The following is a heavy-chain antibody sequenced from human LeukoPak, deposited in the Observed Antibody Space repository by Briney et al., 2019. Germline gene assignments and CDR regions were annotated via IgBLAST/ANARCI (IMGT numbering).Heavy chain of an antibody. CDR1: GGTFSSYA. CDR2: IIPILGIA. CDR3: AKGSLRYFDWLLFYY. J-gene: IGHJ4*02. D-gene: IGHD3-9*01. V-gene: IGHV1-69*04. Sequence: ASVKVSCKASGGTFSSYAISWVRQAPGQGLEWMGRIIPILGIANYAQKFQGRVTITADKSTSTAYMELSSLRAEDTALYYCAKGSLRYFDWLLFYYWGQGTLVTVSS.